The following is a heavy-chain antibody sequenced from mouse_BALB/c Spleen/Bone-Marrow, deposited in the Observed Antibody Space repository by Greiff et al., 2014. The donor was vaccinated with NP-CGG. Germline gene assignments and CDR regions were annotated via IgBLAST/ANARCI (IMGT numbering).Heavy chain of an antibody. D-gene: IGHD1-1*01. CDR2: INNNGGST. J-gene: IGHJ4*01. CDR1: RFTFSSYG. V-gene: IGHV5-6-3*01. Sequence: EVKLVESGGGLVQPGGSLKLSCAASRFTFSSYGMSWVRQTPDKRLELVATINNNGGSTYYPDSVKGRFTISRDNAKNTLYLQMSSLKSEDTAMYYCARDRYYDYAMDYWGQGTSVTVSS. CDR3: ARDRYYDYAMDY.